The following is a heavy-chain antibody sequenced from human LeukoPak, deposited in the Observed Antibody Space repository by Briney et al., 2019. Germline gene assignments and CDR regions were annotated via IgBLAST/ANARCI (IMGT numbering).Heavy chain of an antibody. J-gene: IGHJ4*02. CDR1: GFIFSSYW. V-gene: IGHV3-74*01. Sequence: GGSLRLSCAASGFIFSSYWMHWVRHAPGKGLAWVSRINTDGSSTSYADSVKGRFTISRDNAKNTLYLQMNSLRAEDTALYYCAKDANWGQGTLVTVSS. CDR2: INTDGSST. CDR3: AKDAN.